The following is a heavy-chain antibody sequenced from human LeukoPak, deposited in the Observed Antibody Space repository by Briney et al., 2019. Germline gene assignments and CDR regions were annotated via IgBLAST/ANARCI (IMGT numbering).Heavy chain of an antibody. V-gene: IGHV3-48*04. D-gene: IGHD6-19*01. CDR2: ISSSGSTI. CDR1: GFTFSSYS. Sequence: GGSLRLSCAASGFTFSSYSMNWVRQAPGKGLEWVSYISSSGSTIYYADSVKGRFTISRDNAKNSLYLQMNSLRAEDTAVYYCARSGVAVAGTGFDYWGQGTLVTVSS. J-gene: IGHJ4*02. CDR3: ARSGVAVAGTGFDY.